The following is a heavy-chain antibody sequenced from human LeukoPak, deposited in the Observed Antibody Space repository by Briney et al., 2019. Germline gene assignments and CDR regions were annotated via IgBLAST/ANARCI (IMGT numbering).Heavy chain of an antibody. V-gene: IGHV1-18*01. CDR3: ARESTTYYDFWSGITGGWFDP. CDR2: ISAYNGNT. D-gene: IGHD3-3*01. CDR1: GYTFTSYG. J-gene: IGHJ5*02. Sequence: GASVKVSCKASGYTFTSYGISWLRQAPGQGLEWMGWISAYNGNTNYAQKLQGRVTMTTDTSTSTAYMELRSLRSDDTAVYYCARESTTYYDFWSGITGGWFDPWGQGTLVTVSS.